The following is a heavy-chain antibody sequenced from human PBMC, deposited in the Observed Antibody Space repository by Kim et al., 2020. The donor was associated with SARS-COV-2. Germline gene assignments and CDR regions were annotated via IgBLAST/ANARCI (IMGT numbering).Heavy chain of an antibody. V-gene: IGHV3-23*01. CDR2: ISGSGGST. Sequence: GGSLRLSCAASGFTFSSYAMSWVRQAPGKGLEWVSAISGSGGSTYYADSVKGRFTISRDNSKNTLYLQMNSLRAEDTAVYYCAKDGEGYYDSSGYYYPYYFDYWGQGTLVTVSS. D-gene: IGHD3-22*01. CDR3: AKDGEGYYDSSGYYYPYYFDY. J-gene: IGHJ4*02. CDR1: GFTFSSYA.